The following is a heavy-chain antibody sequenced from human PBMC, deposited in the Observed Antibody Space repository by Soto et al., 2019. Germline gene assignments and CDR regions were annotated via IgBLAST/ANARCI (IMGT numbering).Heavy chain of an antibody. CDR1: VGAFSSYA. CDR2: IIPIFGTA. Sequence: SVKVSYKASVGAFSSYAISWVRQAPGQGLEWMGGIIPIFGTANYAQKFQGRVTITADESTSTAYMELSSLRSEDTAVYYCARFDTPDGGNSEVPYWGQGTLVTVSS. J-gene: IGHJ1*01. D-gene: IGHD2-21*02. V-gene: IGHV1-69*13. CDR3: ARFDTPDGGNSEVPY.